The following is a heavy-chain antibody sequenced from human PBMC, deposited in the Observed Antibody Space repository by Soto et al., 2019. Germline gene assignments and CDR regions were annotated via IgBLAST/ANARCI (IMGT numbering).Heavy chain of an antibody. Sequence: GGSLRLSCAASGFTFSSSAMNWVRQAPEKGLEWVSLIDGSGATTYYADSVKGRFIISRDNSKNMLYLQMNSLRAEDTAEYYCAKEGVAYYYYMDVWGKGTTVTVSS. J-gene: IGHJ6*03. CDR2: IDGSGATT. CDR3: AKEGVAYYYYMDV. V-gene: IGHV3-23*01. D-gene: IGHD3-10*01. CDR1: GFTFSSSA.